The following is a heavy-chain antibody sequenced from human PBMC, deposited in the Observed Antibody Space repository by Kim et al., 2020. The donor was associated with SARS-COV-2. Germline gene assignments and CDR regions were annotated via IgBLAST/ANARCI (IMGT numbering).Heavy chain of an antibody. J-gene: IGHJ6*02. CDR3: ARDLGFGELDNNYYYYGMDV. CDR1: GFTVSSNY. D-gene: IGHD3-10*01. CDR2: IYSGGNT. Sequence: GGSLRLSCAASGFTVSSNYMSWVRQAPGKGLEWVSVIYSGGNTYYADSVKGRFTISRHNSKNTLYLQMNSLRAEDTAVYYCARDLGFGELDNNYYYYGMDVWGQGTTVTVSS. V-gene: IGHV3-53*04.